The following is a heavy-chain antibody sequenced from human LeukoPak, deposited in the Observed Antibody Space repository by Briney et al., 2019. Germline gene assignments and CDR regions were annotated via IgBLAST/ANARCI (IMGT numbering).Heavy chain of an antibody. J-gene: IGHJ4*02. CDR1: GFTVSDNN. V-gene: IGHV3-53*01. Sequence: WGSLRLSCAASGFTVSDNNMIWVRQAPGKGLEWVSTLHRDGSVRYADSVNGRFTISRDDSKNTLSLQMSSLRDEDTAVYYCVRVHGGGYWGQGTLVTVSS. CDR3: VRVHGGGY. D-gene: IGHD3-16*01. CDR2: LHRDGSV.